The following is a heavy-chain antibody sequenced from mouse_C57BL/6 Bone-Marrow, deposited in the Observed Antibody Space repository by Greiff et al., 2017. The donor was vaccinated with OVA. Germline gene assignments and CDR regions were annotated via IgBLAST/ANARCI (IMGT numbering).Heavy chain of an antibody. J-gene: IGHJ4*01. D-gene: IGHD2-10*02. CDR1: GFTFSSYA. CDR3: AKDRYGNYDYYTMDY. V-gene: IGHV5-4*01. CDR2: ISDGGSYT. Sequence: EVQVVESGGGLVKPGGSLKLSCAASGFTFSSYAMSWVRQTPEKRLEWVATISDGGSYTYYPDNVKGRFTISRDNAKNNLYLQMSHLKSEDTAMYYCAKDRYGNYDYYTMDYWGQGTSVTVSA.